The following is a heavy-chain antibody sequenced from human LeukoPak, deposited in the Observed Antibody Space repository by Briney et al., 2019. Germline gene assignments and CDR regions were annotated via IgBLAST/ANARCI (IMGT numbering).Heavy chain of an antibody. Sequence: GASVKVSCKVSGYTFTGYYMHWVRQAPGQGLEWMGWINPNSGGTNYAQKFQGRVTMTRDTSISTAYMELSRLRSDDTAVYYCAFIGRYCSSTSCSFDYWGQGTLVTVSS. CDR3: AFIGRYCSSTSCSFDY. D-gene: IGHD2-2*01. CDR1: GYTFTGYY. CDR2: INPNSGGT. J-gene: IGHJ4*02. V-gene: IGHV1-2*02.